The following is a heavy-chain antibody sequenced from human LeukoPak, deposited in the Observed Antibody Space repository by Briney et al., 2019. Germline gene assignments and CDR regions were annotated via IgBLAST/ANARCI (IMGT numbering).Heavy chain of an antibody. CDR1: GGSISSSSYY. CDR2: IYYSGST. D-gene: IGHD3-10*01. CDR3: AKTGSGSGSYSY. V-gene: IGHV4-39*01. J-gene: IGHJ4*02. Sequence: SETLSLTCTVSGGSISSSSYYWGWIRQPPGKELEWIGSIYYSGSTYYNPSLKSRVTISVDTSKNQSSLKLSSVTAADTAVYYCAKTGSGSGSYSYWGQGTLVTVSS.